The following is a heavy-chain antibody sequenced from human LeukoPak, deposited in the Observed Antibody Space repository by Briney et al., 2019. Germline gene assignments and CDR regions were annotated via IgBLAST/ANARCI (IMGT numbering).Heavy chain of an antibody. V-gene: IGHV4-39*01. CDR3: ARHSNYASGSFAKGLFDY. J-gene: IGHJ4*02. D-gene: IGHD3-10*01. CDR2: VYYTGTT. CDR1: GGSIRISNYY. Sequence: SETLSLTCTVSGGSIRISNYYWGWIRQPPGQGLVWIASVYYTGTTYYNPSLKSRITLFEETSKNQFSLRLTSVTAADTAVYYCARHSNYASGSFAKGLFDYWGQGTLVTVSS.